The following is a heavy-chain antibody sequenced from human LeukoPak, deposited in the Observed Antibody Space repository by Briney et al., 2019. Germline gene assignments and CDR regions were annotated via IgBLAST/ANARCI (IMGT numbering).Heavy chain of an antibody. J-gene: IGHJ4*02. V-gene: IGHV3-33*01. CDR2: IWYDGSNK. CDR1: GFTFSSYG. Sequence: QSGGSLRLSCAASGFTFSSYGMHWVRQAPGKGLEWVAVIWYDGSNKYHADSVKGRFTISRDNSKNTLYPQMNSLRGEDTAVYYCARGGRYSSQPFDYWGQGALVTVSS. D-gene: IGHD4-11*01. CDR3: ARGGRYSSQPFDY.